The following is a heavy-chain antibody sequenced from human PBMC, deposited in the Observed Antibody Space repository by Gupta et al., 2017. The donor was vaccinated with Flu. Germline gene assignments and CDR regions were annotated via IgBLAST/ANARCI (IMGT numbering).Heavy chain of an antibody. V-gene: IGHV3-23*01. D-gene: IGHD2-15*01. CDR1: GFIFSDYA. CDR2: ISGSGDAT. CDR3: VTKRGHCSGVTCYSFDY. Sequence: EVQLLESGGGLVQPGGSLRLSCAASGFIFSDYAMSWVRQAPGKGLEWVSTISGSGDATYFADSVKGRFTISRDNSKNTVCLQMNSLRAEDTAVYYCVTKRGHCSGVTCYSFDYWGQGTLVTVSS. J-gene: IGHJ4*02.